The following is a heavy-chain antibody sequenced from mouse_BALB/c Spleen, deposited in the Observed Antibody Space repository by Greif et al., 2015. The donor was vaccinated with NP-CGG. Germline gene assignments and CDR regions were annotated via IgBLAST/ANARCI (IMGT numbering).Heavy chain of an antibody. Sequence: EVQLVESGGGLVKPGGSLKLSCAASGFTFSSYAMSWVRQTPEKRLEWVATISSGGSYTYYPDSVKGRSTISRDNAKNTLYLQMSSLRSEDTAMYYCARVYDWYFDVWGAGTTVTVSS. D-gene: IGHD2-14*01. V-gene: IGHV5-9-3*01. CDR1: GFTFSSYA. J-gene: IGHJ1*01. CDR2: ISSGGSYT. CDR3: ARVYDWYFDV.